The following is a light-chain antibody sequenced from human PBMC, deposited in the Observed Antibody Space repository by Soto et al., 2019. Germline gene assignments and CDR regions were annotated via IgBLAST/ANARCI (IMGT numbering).Light chain of an antibody. CDR2: KAS. Sequence: DIQMTQSPSTLSAFVGDRVTITCRASQSISVWLAWYQQKPGKAPKLLMYKASSLESGVPSRFSGSGSGTEFTLIISSLQSDDFATYYCQQYDSYAWTFGQGTKVEIK. J-gene: IGKJ1*01. CDR3: QQYDSYAWT. CDR1: QSISVW. V-gene: IGKV1-5*03.